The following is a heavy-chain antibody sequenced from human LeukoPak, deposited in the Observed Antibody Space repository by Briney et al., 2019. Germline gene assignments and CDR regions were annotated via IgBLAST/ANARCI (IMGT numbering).Heavy chain of an antibody. CDR1: GYTFTSYG. J-gene: IGHJ4*02. Sequence: ASVKVSCKASGYTFTSYGISWVRQAPGQGLEWMGWISAYNGNTNYAQKLQGRVTITADKSTSTAYMELSSLRSEDTAVYYCTVTTVGYWGQGTLVTVSS. CDR3: TVTTVGY. CDR2: ISAYNGNT. D-gene: IGHD4-17*01. V-gene: IGHV1-18*01.